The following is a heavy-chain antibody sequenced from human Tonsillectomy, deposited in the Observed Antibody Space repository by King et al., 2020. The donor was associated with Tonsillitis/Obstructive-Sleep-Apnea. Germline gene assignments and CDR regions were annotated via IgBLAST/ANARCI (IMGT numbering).Heavy chain of an antibody. J-gene: IGHJ4*02. D-gene: IGHD5-24*01. CDR3: ARIRDGYNYSYYFDY. V-gene: IGHV2-70*01. CDR1: GFSLSTSGLC. Sequence: TLKESGPALVKPPQTLTLTCTFSGFSLSTSGLCVSWIRQPPGQALEWLALIDWDDDKYYSTSLKTRLTISKDTSKNQVVLTMTNMDPVDTATYYCARIRDGYNYSYYFDYWGQGTLVTVSS. CDR2: IDWDDDK.